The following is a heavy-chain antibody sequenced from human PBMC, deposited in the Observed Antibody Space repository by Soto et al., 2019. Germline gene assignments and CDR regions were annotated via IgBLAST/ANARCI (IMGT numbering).Heavy chain of an antibody. CDR2: IYYSGST. CDR3: ARQGTITGTTPD. V-gene: IGHV4-59*08. CDR1: GGSISSYY. J-gene: IGHJ4*02. D-gene: IGHD1-7*01. Sequence: SSETLSLTCTVSGGSISSYYWSWIRQPPGKGLEWIGYIYYSGSTNYNPSHKSRVTISVDTSKNQFSLKLSSVTAADTAVYYCARQGTITGTTPDWGQGTLVTVS.